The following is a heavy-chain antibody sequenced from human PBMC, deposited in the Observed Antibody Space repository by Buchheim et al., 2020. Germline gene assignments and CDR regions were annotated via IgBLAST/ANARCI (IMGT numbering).Heavy chain of an antibody. D-gene: IGHD3-22*01. V-gene: IGHV3-48*03. CDR2: IGSSGTTI. Sequence: EVQLVESGGGLVQPGGSLRLSCAASGFTFINYGMHWVRQAPGKGLEWVSYIGSSGTTIYYADSVKGRFTISRDNATKSLYVKMDSLGAEDTAVYYCATDTYYYDSSGYPTHYFDYWGQGTL. CDR1: GFTFINYG. CDR3: ATDTYYYDSSGYPTHYFDY. J-gene: IGHJ4*02.